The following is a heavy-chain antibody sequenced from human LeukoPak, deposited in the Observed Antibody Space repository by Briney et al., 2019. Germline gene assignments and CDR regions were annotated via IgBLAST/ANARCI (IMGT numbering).Heavy chain of an antibody. V-gene: IGHV1-18*01. Sequence: ASVKVSCKASGYIFTSYSITWVRQAPRQGLEWMGWISPYNGPTNYALNLQGRVTTTTDTSTSTAYMELRSLRSDDTAVYYCARATTTYSGLIDYWGQGTLVTVSS. CDR1: GYIFTSYS. CDR2: ISPYNGPT. CDR3: ARATTTYSGLIDY. D-gene: IGHD5-12*01. J-gene: IGHJ4*02.